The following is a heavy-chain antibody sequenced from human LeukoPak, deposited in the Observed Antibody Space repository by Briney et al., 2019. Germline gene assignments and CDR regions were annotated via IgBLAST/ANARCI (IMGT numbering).Heavy chain of an antibody. D-gene: IGHD3-10*01. V-gene: IGHV1-18*01. CDR3: ARADYYGSGSYLYYYYYGMDV. J-gene: IGHJ6*02. CDR1: GYTFTSYG. CDR2: ISAYNGNT. Sequence: ASVKVSCKASGYTFTSYGIGWVRQAPGQGLEWMGWISAYNGNTNYAQKLQGRVTMTTDTSTSTAYMELRSLRSDDTAVYYCARADYYGSGSYLYYYYYGMDVWGQGTTVTVSS.